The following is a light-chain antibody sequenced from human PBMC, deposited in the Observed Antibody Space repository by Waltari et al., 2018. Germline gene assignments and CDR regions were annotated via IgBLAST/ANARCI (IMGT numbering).Light chain of an antibody. CDR2: GAS. Sequence: EIVMTQSPATLSVSPGERATLSCRASQSVSSNLAWYPQKPGQAPRLLIYGASTRATGIPARFSGSVSGTECGTEFTLTISSLQSEDFAVYYCQQYNKWPTFGQGTKLEIK. V-gene: IGKV3-15*01. CDR3: QQYNKWPT. J-gene: IGKJ2*01. CDR1: QSVSSN.